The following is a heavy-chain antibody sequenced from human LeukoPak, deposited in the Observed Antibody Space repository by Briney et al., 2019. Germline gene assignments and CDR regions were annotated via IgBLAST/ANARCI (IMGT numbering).Heavy chain of an antibody. V-gene: IGHV3-30*04. D-gene: IGHD2/OR15-2a*01. CDR2: ISYDGSNK. J-gene: IGHJ6*02. CDR1: GFTFSSYA. CDR3: AKFNSTTSGNYYYYGMDV. Sequence: TGRSLRLSCAASGFTFSSYAMHWVRQAPGKGLEWVAVISYDGSNKYYADSVKGRFTISRDNSKNTLYLQMNSLRAEDTAVYYCAKFNSTTSGNYYYYGMDVWGQGTTVTVSS.